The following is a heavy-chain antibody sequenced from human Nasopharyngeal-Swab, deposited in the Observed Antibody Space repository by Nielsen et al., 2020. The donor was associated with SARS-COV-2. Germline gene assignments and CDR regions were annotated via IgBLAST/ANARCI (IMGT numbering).Heavy chain of an antibody. D-gene: IGHD6-13*01. Sequence: ASVKVSCKASGYSFTDYFIFWVRQAPGQGLEWMGRINPNSGGTKYAQKFQGRVTMTRDTSISTAYMDLSTLKSDDTAVYYCASTPGIAAAGSLDYWGQGTLVTVSS. CDR3: ASTPGIAAAGSLDY. CDR2: INPNSGGT. CDR1: GYSFTDYF. J-gene: IGHJ4*02. V-gene: IGHV1-2*06.